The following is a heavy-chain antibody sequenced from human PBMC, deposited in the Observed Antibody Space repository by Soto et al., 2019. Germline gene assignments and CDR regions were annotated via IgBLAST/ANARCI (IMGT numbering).Heavy chain of an antibody. D-gene: IGHD6-19*01. Sequence: PSETLSLTCTVSGGSISSRGYYWSWIRQHPGKGLEWIGYIYYSGSTYYNPSLKSRVTISVDTSKNQFSLKLSSVTAADTAVYYCARVPAVAGTDAFDIWGQGTMVTVSS. CDR3: ARVPAVAGTDAFDI. CDR1: GGSISSRGYY. J-gene: IGHJ3*02. V-gene: IGHV4-31*03. CDR2: IYYSGST.